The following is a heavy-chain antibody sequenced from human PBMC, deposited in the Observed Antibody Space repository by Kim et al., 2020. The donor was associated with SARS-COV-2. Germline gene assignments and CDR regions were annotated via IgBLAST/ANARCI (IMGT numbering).Heavy chain of an antibody. D-gene: IGHD3-3*01. CDR3: ARKGIGSIDY. J-gene: IGHJ4*02. Sequence: NPTYAQGFTGRFVFSLDTSVSTAYLQISSLKAEDTAVYYCARKGIGSIDYWGQGTLVTVSS. CDR2: NP. V-gene: IGHV7-4-1*02.